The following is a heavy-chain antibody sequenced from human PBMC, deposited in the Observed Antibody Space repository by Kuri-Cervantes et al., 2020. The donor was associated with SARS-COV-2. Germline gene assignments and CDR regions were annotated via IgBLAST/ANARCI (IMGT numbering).Heavy chain of an antibody. Sequence: GGSLRLSCAASGFTFSSYGMHWVRQAPGKGLEWVAVIWYDGSNKYYADSVKGRFTISRDNSKNTLYLQMNSLRAEDTAVYYCAKDRRSLGGWSPYYFDYWGQGTLVTCSS. CDR3: AKDRRSLGGWSPYYFDY. CDR1: GFTFSSYG. V-gene: IGHV3-30*02. CDR2: IWYDGSNK. J-gene: IGHJ4*02. D-gene: IGHD6-19*01.